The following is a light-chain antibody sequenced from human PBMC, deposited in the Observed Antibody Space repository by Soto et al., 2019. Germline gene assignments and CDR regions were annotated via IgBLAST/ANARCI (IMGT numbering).Light chain of an antibody. V-gene: IGKV1-5*03. Sequence: DIQMTQSPSTLSASVGDRVTITCRASQSISSWLAWYQQKPGKAPTLLINKASSLESGVPSRFSGSGSGTAFSLTISSLQSDDSATYYCQQSDSTPYTFGQGTKVDIK. CDR2: KAS. CDR1: QSISSW. CDR3: QQSDSTPYT. J-gene: IGKJ2*01.